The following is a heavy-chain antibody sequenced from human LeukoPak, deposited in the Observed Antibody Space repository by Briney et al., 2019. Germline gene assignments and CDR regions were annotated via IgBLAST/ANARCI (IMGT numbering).Heavy chain of an antibody. V-gene: IGHV4-34*01. CDR2: INHSGST. D-gene: IGHD3-16*02. CDR3: TRDRGIMLTFGGVIAKGAHY. J-gene: IGHJ4*02. Sequence: SETLSLTCAVYGGSFSGYYWSWIRQPPGKGLEWIGEINHSGSTNYNPSLKSRVTISVDTSKNQSSLKLNSVTAADTALYYCTRDRGIMLTFGGVIAKGAHYWGQGTLVTVSS. CDR1: GGSFSGYY.